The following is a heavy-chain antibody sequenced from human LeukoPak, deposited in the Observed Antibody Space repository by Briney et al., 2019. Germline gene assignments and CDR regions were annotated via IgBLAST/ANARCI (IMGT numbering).Heavy chain of an antibody. CDR1: GGSISSYY. CDR2: IYYSGST. Sequence: SETLSLTCTVSGGSISSYYWSWIRQPPGKGREGIGYIYYSGSTNYNPSLKSRVTISVDTSNNQFSLKLSSVTAADTAVYYCARGIAVAGTSGYYYGMDVWGQGTTVTVSS. J-gene: IGHJ6*02. D-gene: IGHD6-19*01. V-gene: IGHV4-59*12. CDR3: ARGIAVAGTSGYYYGMDV.